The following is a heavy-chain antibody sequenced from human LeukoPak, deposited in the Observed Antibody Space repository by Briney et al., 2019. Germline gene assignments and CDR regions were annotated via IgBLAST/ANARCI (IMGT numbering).Heavy chain of an antibody. CDR2: IGTAGDT. D-gene: IGHD2/OR15-2a*01. CDR1: GFTFSSYD. J-gene: IGHJ3*02. V-gene: IGHV3-13*01. Sequence: GGSLRLSCAASGFTFSSYDMHWVRQATGKGLEWVSAIGTAGDTYYPGSVKGRFTISRENAKNSLYLQMSSPRAGDTAVYYCARGFPDLDAFDIWGQGTMVTVSS. CDR3: ARGFPDLDAFDI.